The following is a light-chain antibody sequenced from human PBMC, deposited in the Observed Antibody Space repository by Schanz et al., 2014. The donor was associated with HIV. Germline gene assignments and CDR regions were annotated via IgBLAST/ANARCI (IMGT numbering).Light chain of an antibody. CDR2: DVS. J-gene: IGLJ2*01. CDR3: SSYSSTSTLGV. Sequence: QSVLTQPASVSGSPGQSITISCTGTTSDVGGYNYVSWYQQHPDKAPKLMIYDVSNRPSGVSNRFSGSKSGNTASLTISGLQDDDEAEYFCSSYSSTSTLGVFGGGTKLTVL. V-gene: IGLV2-14*01. CDR1: TSDVGGYNY.